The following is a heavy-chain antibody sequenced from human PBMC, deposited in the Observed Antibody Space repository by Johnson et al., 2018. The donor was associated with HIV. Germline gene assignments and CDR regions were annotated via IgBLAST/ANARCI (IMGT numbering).Heavy chain of an antibody. Sequence: QVQLVESGGGVVQPGRSLRLSCAASGFAFSTYTMHWVRQAPGKGLEWVAVISYDGSNKYYADSVKGRFTISRDNSKNTLYLQMNSLRAEDTAVYYCARDVLPAANAFDIWGQGTMVTVSS. CDR1: GFAFSTYT. D-gene: IGHD2-2*01. J-gene: IGHJ3*02. CDR2: ISYDGSNK. V-gene: IGHV3-30-3*01. CDR3: ARDVLPAANAFDI.